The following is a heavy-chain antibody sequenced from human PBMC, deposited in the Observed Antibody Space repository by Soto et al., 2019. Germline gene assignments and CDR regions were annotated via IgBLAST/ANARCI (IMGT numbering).Heavy chain of an antibody. CDR3: ARDRYSSSWYDAFDI. V-gene: IGHV3-33*01. D-gene: IGHD6-13*01. CDR1: GFTFSSYG. J-gene: IGHJ3*02. CDR2: IWYDGSNK. Sequence: ESGGGVVPPGRSLRLSCAASGFTFSSYGMHWVRQAPGKGLEWVAVIWYDGSNKYYADSVKGRFTISRDNSKNTLYLQMNSLRAEDTAVYYCARDRYSSSWYDAFDIWGQGTMVTVSS.